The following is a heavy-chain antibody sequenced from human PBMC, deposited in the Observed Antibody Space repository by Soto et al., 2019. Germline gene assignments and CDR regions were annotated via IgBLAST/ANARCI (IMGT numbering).Heavy chain of an antibody. V-gene: IGHV1-2*04. Sequence: GASVKVSCKASGYTFTGYYMHWVRQAPGQGLEWMGWINPNSGGTNYAQKFQGWVTMTRDTSISTAYMELSRLRSDDTAVYYCARDSYGSVPGGNSSDPWGQGTLVTVSS. CDR1: GYTFTGYY. J-gene: IGHJ5*02. D-gene: IGHD3-10*01. CDR2: INPNSGGT. CDR3: ARDSYGSVPGGNSSDP.